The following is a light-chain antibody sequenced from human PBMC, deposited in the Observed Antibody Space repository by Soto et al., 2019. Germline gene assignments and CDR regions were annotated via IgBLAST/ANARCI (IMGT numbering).Light chain of an antibody. J-gene: IGKJ4*01. CDR3: QHYGVSQGA. CDR2: DSS. Sequence: ENVLTQSPGTLSLSPGERATLSCRASQTVRNSYLAWYQQKPGQAPRLLIYDSSSRATGIPDRFSGSGSGTDFTLTISRLAPEDFAVYYCQHYGVSQGAFGGGTKVEI. V-gene: IGKV3-20*01. CDR1: QTVRNSY.